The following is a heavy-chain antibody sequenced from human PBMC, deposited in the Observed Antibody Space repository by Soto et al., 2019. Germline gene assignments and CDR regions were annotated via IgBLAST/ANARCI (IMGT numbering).Heavy chain of an antibody. D-gene: IGHD2-15*01. V-gene: IGHV1-18*04. Sequence: ASVKVSCKASGYTFSSYYMHWVRQAPGQGPEWMGRISAHNGNTKYAQKLQGRVTMTTDTSTSTAYMEVRSLRSDDTAVYYCARDLGLGWFDPWGQGTLVTSPQ. CDR1: GYTFSSYY. CDR2: ISAHNGNT. CDR3: ARDLGLGWFDP. J-gene: IGHJ5*02.